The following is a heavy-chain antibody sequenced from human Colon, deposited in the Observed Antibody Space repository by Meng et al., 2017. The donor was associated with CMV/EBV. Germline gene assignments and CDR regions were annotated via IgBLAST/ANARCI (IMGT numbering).Heavy chain of an antibody. J-gene: IGHJ6*02. D-gene: IGHD3-10*01. CDR2: IYSNGST. CDR3: ARGGVGYRSGRNYQHYGMDV. CDR1: GGSVTNRYYN. V-gene: IGHV4-61*01. Sequence: SETLSLTCIVSGGSVTNRYYNWNWIRQSPGKGLEWIGYIYSNGSTEYNSSLKSRIIILVDTSKNEFSLQVGSVTAADTAAYYCARGGVGYRSGRNYQHYGMDVWGQGTAVTVSS.